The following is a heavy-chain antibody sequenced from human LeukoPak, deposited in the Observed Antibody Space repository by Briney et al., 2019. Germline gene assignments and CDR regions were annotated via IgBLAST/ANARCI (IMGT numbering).Heavy chain of an antibody. Sequence: PGGSLRLSCAASGFTLSSYAMSGVRQAPGKGGEWVSAISGSGGSTYYADSVKDRFTISRDNSKNTLYLQMNSLRAEDTAVYHCAKSLVGAAGVFDSWGQGTLLTVSS. CDR1: GFTLSSYA. J-gene: IGHJ4*02. D-gene: IGHD1-26*01. CDR2: ISGSGGST. CDR3: AKSLVGAAGVFDS. V-gene: IGHV3-23*01.